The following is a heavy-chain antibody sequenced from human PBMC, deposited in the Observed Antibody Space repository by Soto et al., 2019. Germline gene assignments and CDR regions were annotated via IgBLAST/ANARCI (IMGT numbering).Heavy chain of an antibody. D-gene: IGHD6-13*01. CDR1: GFTVSSNY. V-gene: IGHV3-53*01. CDR3: ARDASRDSSARGWFDP. CDR2: IYSGGST. Sequence: GGSLRLSCAASGFTVSSNYMSWVRQAPGKGLEWVSVIYSGGSTYYADSVKGRFTISGDNSKNTLYLQMNSLRAEDTAVYYCARDASRDSSARGWFDPWGPGTLGTASS. J-gene: IGHJ5*02.